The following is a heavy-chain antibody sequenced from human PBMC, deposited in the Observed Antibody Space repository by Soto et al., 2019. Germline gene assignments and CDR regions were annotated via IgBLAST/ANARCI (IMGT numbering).Heavy chain of an antibody. V-gene: IGHV4-39*01. D-gene: IGHD5-18*01. J-gene: IGHJ5*02. CDR1: GGSISSSSYY. CDR2: IYYSGST. CDR3: ARHEARGYSYGEATDNWFDP. Sequence: SETLSLTCTVSGGSISSSSYYWGWIRQPPGKGLEWIGSIYYSGSTYYNPSLKSRVTISVDTSKNQFSLKLSSVTAADTAVYYCARHEARGYSYGEATDNWFDPWGQGTLVTVSS.